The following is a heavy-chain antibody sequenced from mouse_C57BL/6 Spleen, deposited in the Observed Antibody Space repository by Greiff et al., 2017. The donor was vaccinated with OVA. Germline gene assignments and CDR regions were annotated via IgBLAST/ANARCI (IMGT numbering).Heavy chain of an antibody. D-gene: IGHD3-2*02. J-gene: IGHJ3*01. CDR3: ARSDGSGYVRFAY. CDR2: IYPGDGDT. Sequence: QVQLKESGAELVKPGASVKISCKASGYAFSSYWMNWVKQRPGKGLEWIGQIYPGDGDTNYNGKFKGKATLTADKSSSTAYMQLSSLTSEDSAVYFFARSDGSGYVRFAYWGQGTLVTVSA. CDR1: GYAFSSYW. V-gene: IGHV1-80*01.